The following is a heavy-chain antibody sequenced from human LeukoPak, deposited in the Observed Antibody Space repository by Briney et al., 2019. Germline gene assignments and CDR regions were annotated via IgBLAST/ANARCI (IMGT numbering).Heavy chain of an antibody. V-gene: IGHV1-2*02. CDR1: GYTFTGYY. J-gene: IGHJ4*02. CDR2: INPKSGGT. Sequence: GASVKVSCKASGYTFTGYYMHWVRQAPGQGLEWMGWINPKSGGTNYAQKFQGRVTMTRDTSISTAYMELSRLRSDDTAVYYCARDSEQLAFDYWGQGTLGTVSS. CDR3: ARDSEQLAFDY. D-gene: IGHD6-6*01.